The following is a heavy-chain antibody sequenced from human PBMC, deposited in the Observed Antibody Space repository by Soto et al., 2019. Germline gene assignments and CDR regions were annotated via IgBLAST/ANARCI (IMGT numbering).Heavy chain of an antibody. J-gene: IGHJ6*03. CDR2: IKEDGSEK. V-gene: IGHV3-7*01. Sequence: PGGSLGLSCAACGLRVSNLWMGWVRQAPGKGLEWVANIKEDGSEKYYVDSVKGRFTLSRDNAKNSLYLQMNSLRAEDTAVYYCARAIRVATIYYYYYYMDVWGKGTTVTVSS. D-gene: IGHD5-12*01. CDR1: GLRVSNLW. CDR3: ARAIRVATIYYYYYYMDV.